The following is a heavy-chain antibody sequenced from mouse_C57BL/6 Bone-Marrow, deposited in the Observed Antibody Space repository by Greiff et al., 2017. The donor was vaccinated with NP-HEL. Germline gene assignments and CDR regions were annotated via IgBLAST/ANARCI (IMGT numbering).Heavy chain of an antibody. CDR1: GYTFTSYG. Sequence: QVQLKESGAELARPGASVKLSCKASGYTFTSYGISWVKQRTGQGLEWIGEIYPRSGNTYYNEKFKGKATLTADKSSSTAYMELRSLTSEDSAVYFCARGYNNPAWFAYWGQGTLVTVSA. V-gene: IGHV1-81*01. CDR2: IYPRSGNT. CDR3: ARGYNNPAWFAY. J-gene: IGHJ3*01. D-gene: IGHD1-3*01.